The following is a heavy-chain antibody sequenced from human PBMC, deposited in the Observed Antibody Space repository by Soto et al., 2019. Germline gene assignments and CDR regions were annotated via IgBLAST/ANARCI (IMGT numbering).Heavy chain of an antibody. CDR1: GFTFRSYA. Sequence: GGSLRLSCKASGFTFRSYAMSWVRHTPGKGLEWVSSISGSGDKTYYADSVKGRFTFSRDNSKNTLYLQMNNLGADDTAVYYCAKEWTPRRAFDHWGQGTLVTVSS. D-gene: IGHD5-12*01. CDR3: AKEWTPRRAFDH. J-gene: IGHJ4*02. CDR2: ISGSGDKT. V-gene: IGHV3-23*01.